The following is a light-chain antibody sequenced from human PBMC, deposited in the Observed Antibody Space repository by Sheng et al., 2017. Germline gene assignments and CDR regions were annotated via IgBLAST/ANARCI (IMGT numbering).Light chain of an antibody. CDR2: GAS. J-gene: IGKJ4*01. CDR1: QSFSRSY. CDR3: QQYGSSPLT. V-gene: IGKV3-20*01. Sequence: EIVLTQSPGTLSVSPGERATLSCRASQSFSRSYLTWYQQKPGQAPRLLIYGASTRAAGVPDRFSGSGSGTDFTLTISRLEPEDFAVYYCQQYGSSPLTFGGGTKVEIK.